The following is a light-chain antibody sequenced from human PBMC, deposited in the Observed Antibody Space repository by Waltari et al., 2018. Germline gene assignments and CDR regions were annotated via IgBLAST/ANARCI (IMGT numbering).Light chain of an antibody. Sequence: AIQLTQSPSSLSASVGDRVTVTCRASQGINRELSWYQQKPGKAPTLLIYAASSLQRGVSSRFSGSGSGTEFTLTISSLQPEDVATYYCQQDYTTPWTFGQGTKVEIK. CDR2: AAS. V-gene: IGKV1-6*01. CDR1: QGINRE. CDR3: QQDYTTPWT. J-gene: IGKJ1*01.